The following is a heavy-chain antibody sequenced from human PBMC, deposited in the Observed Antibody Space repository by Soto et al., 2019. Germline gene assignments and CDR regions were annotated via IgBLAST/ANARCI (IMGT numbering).Heavy chain of an antibody. CDR2: ISSSGSTI. CDR3: ARRRGSYYDSSGYLR. Sequence: GGSLRLSCAASGFTFSDYYMSWIRQAPGKGLEWVSYISSSGSTIYYADSVKGRFTISRDNAKNSLYLQMNSLRAEDTAAYYCARRRGSYYDSSGYLRWGQGTLVTVSA. V-gene: IGHV3-11*01. D-gene: IGHD3-22*01. J-gene: IGHJ4*02. CDR1: GFTFSDYY.